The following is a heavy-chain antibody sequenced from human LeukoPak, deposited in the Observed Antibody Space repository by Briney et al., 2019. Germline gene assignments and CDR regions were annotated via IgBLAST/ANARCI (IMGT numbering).Heavy chain of an antibody. CDR3: ARAPGLPVPYYYGMDV. J-gene: IGHJ6*02. Sequence: PSETLSLTCTVSGVSISSDYWSWIRHPPGKGLEWIGYIYYSGSTNYNPSLKRRVTISVDTSKHQFSLKLSSVTAADTAVYYCARAPGLPVPYYYGMDVWGQGTTVTVSS. V-gene: IGHV4-59*01. D-gene: IGHD4-11*01. CDR2: IYYSGST. CDR1: GVSISSDY.